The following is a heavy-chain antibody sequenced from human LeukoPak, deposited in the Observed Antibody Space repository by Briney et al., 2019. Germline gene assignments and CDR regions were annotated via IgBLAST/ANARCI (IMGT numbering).Heavy chain of an antibody. CDR1: GASISSYY. CDR2: IYYSGST. Sequence: PSETLSLTCSVSGASISSYYWSWIRQPPGKGLEWIGYIYYSGSTSYNPSLKSRVTISVDTSKNQFSLRLSSVIAADTAIYYCARFRERLIDYWGQGTLVTVSS. D-gene: IGHD1-1*01. V-gene: IGHV4-59*01. CDR3: ARFRERLIDY. J-gene: IGHJ4*02.